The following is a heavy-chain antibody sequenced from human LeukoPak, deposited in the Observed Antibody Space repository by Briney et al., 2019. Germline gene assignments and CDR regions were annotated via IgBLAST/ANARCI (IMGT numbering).Heavy chain of an antibody. Sequence: SVKVSCKASGGTFSSYAISWVRQAPGQGLEWMGRIIPILGIANYAQKFQGRVTITADKSTSTAYMELSSLRSEDTAVYYCARDPTVITSSRITIFGVAKSPHNWFDPWGQGTLVTVSS. V-gene: IGHV1-69*04. CDR1: GGTFSSYA. CDR2: IIPILGIA. D-gene: IGHD3-3*01. CDR3: ARDPTVITSSRITIFGVAKSPHNWFDP. J-gene: IGHJ5*02.